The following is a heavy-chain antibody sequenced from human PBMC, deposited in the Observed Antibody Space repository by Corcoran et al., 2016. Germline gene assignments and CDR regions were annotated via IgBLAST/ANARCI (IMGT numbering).Heavy chain of an antibody. D-gene: IGHD2-8*01. CDR2: IYYSGST. Sequence: QVQLQESGPGLVKPSETLSLTCTVSGGSISSYYWSWIRQPPGKGLEWIGYIYYSGSTNYNPSLKSRVTISVDTSKNQFSLKLSSVTAADTAVYYCARARTCTNGVCYKTHLAGFDPWGQGTLVTVSS. V-gene: IGHV4-59*01. CDR1: GGSISSYY. CDR3: ARARTCTNGVCYKTHLAGFDP. J-gene: IGHJ5*02.